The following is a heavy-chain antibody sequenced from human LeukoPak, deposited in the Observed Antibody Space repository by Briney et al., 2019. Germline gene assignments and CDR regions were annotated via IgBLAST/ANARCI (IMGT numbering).Heavy chain of an antibody. CDR2: IYHSGST. D-gene: IGHD3-3*01. V-gene: IGHV4-4*02. Sequence: GSLRLSCAASGFTFSSYAMSWVRQPPGKGLEWIGEIYHSGSTNYNPSLKSRVTISVDKSKNQFSLKLSSVTAADTAVYYCARDVIDYDFWSGYSDYYYGMDVWGQGTTVTVSS. CDR3: ARDVIDYDFWSGYSDYYYGMDV. J-gene: IGHJ6*02. CDR1: GFTFSSYAM.